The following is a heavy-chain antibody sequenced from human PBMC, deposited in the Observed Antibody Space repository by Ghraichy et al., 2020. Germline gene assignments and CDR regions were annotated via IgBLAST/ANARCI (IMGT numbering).Heavy chain of an antibody. CDR1: GGSFSGYY. CDR2: INHSGST. J-gene: IGHJ6*02. D-gene: IGHD6-13*01. V-gene: IGHV4-34*01. CDR3: ARVQISSLLGYYYYYYGMDV. Sequence: SETLSLTCAVYGGSFSGYYWSWIRQPPGKGLEWIGEINHSGSTNYNPSLKSRVTISVDTSKNQFSLKLSSVTAADTDVYYCARVQISSLLGYYYYYYGMDVWGQGTTVTVSS.